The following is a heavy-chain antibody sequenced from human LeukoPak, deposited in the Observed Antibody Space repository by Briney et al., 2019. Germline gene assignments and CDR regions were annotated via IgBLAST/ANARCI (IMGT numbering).Heavy chain of an antibody. D-gene: IGHD1-7*01. Sequence: QTGGSLRLSWAASGFTFSSYGMHWVRQAPGKGLEWVAVIWYDGSNKYYADSVKGRFTISRDNSKNTLYLQMNSLRAEDTAVYYCARDNWNYVSMDYWGQGTLVTVSS. J-gene: IGHJ4*02. CDR2: IWYDGSNK. CDR1: GFTFSSYG. V-gene: IGHV3-33*08. CDR3: ARDNWNYVSMDY.